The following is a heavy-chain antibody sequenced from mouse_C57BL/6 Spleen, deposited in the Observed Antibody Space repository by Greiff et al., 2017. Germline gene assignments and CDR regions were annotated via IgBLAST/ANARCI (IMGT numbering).Heavy chain of an antibody. D-gene: IGHD3-2*02. CDR3: ARLDSSGYVGY. CDR1: GFTFSSYA. Sequence: EVQLVESGGGLVKPGGSLKLSCAASGFTFSSYAMSWVRQTPEKRLEWVATISDGGSYTYYPDNVKGRFTISRDNAKNNLYLQMSHLKSEDTAMYYCARLDSSGYVGYWGQGTTLTVSS. J-gene: IGHJ2*01. V-gene: IGHV5-4*01. CDR2: ISDGGSYT.